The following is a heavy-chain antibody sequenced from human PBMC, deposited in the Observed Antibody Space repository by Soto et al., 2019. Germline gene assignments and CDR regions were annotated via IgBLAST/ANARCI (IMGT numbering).Heavy chain of an antibody. V-gene: IGHV3-23*01. Sequence: EVQLLESGGGLVQPGGSLRLSCAASGFTFSSYAMSWVRQAPGKGLEWVSAISGSGGSTSYADSVKGRFTISRDNSKNTLYLQMNSLRAEDTAVYYCAKPFFGGYCSGGSCYTFDYWGQGTLVTVSS. CDR1: GFTFSSYA. CDR3: AKPFFGGYCSGGSCYTFDY. J-gene: IGHJ4*02. D-gene: IGHD2-15*01. CDR2: ISGSGGST.